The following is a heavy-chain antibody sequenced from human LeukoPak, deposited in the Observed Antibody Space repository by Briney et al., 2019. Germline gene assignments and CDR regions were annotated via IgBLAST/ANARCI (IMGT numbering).Heavy chain of an antibody. Sequence: ASVKVSCKASGGTFSSYAISWVRQAPGQGLEWMGRIIPILGIANYAQKFQGRVTITADKSTSTAHMELSSLRSEDTAVYYCARGAIAAAGTLFDYWGQGTLVTVSS. J-gene: IGHJ4*02. CDR1: GGTFSSYA. D-gene: IGHD6-13*01. CDR2: IIPILGIA. CDR3: ARGAIAAAGTLFDY. V-gene: IGHV1-69*04.